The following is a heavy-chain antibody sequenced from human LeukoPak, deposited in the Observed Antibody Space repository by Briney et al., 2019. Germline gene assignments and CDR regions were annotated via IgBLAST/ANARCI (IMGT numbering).Heavy chain of an antibody. J-gene: IGHJ3*01. V-gene: IGHV3-23*01. CDR2: FSATDHSA. D-gene: IGHD6-13*01. CDR3: AKARIAAAGTGAFDV. Sequence: GGSLTLSCAASGFTFSSYAMTWVRQAPGKGLEWVSAFSATDHSAQYAQSVKGRFTISRDNSKNTLYLQMSSLSAEDTAVYYCAKARIAAAGTGAFDVWGQGTMVTVSS. CDR1: GFTFSSYA.